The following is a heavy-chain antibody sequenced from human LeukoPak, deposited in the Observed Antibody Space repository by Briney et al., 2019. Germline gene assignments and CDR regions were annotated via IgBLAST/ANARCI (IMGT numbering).Heavy chain of an antibody. Sequence: SETLSLTCTVSGGSISSYYWSWIRQPAGKGLEWIGRTYTSGSTNYNPSLKSRVTMSVDTSKNQFSLKLSSVTAADTAVYYCARETTVTTDDAFDIWGQGTMVTVSS. CDR3: ARETTVTTDDAFDI. D-gene: IGHD4-17*01. V-gene: IGHV4-4*07. CDR2: TYTSGST. CDR1: GGSISSYY. J-gene: IGHJ3*02.